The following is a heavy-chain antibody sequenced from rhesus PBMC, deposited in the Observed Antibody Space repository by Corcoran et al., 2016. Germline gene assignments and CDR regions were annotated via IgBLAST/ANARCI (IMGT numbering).Heavy chain of an antibody. V-gene: IGHV4-80*01. CDR2: INGNTGGT. J-gene: IGHJ4*01. CDR3: ARAPYWSDFDY. Sequence: QVQLQESGPGLVKPSETLSLTCAVSGDSFSSFLWTWFRQPPGKGLEWIGEINGNTGGTNYNPSLKSRVTISKDTSKNQFSLKLSSVTAADTAVYYCARAPYWSDFDYWGQGVLVTVSS. CDR1: GDSFSSFL. D-gene: IGHD3-22*01.